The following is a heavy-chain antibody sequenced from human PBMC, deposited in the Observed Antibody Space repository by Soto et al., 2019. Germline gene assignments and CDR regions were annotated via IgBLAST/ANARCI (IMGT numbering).Heavy chain of an antibody. V-gene: IGHV4-4*02. CDR2: IYHDGNT. CDR3: AKLDGVGY. D-gene: IGHD1-1*01. Sequence: QVQLQESGPGLVTPSGTLSLTCAVSGGSISSNNWWSWVRQPPGKGLEWIGEIYHDGNTHYSPSLKSRVTISVDKSKNHFALILSSLTAADTAVYYCAKLDGVGYWGQGTLVTVSS. CDR1: GGSISSNNW. J-gene: IGHJ4*02.